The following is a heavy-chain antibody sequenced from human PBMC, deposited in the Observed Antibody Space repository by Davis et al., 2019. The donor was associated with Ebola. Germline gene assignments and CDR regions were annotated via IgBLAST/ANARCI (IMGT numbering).Heavy chain of an antibody. CDR2: FVPIFGAV. CDR3: ATNTMVRGVIIPLCY. V-gene: IGHV1-69*05. CDR1: GGTFDRHA. Sequence: SVKVSCKASGGTFDRHAVSWVRQAPGQGLEWMGGFVPIFGAVNYAQKFQGRVTIITDESTNTGYMELSSLRSEDTAVYYCATNTMVRGVIIPLCYWGQGTLVTVFS. J-gene: IGHJ4*02. D-gene: IGHD3-10*01.